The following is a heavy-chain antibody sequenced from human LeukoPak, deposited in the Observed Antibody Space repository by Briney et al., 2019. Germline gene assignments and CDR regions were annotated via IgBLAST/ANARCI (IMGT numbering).Heavy chain of an antibody. V-gene: IGHV4-4*07. J-gene: IGHJ4*02. Sequence: SETLSLTCTVSGGSISSYYWSWIRQPAGKGLEWIGRIYTSGSTNYNPSLKSRVTMSVDTSKNQFSLRLSSVTAADTAVYYCARERWKLLVVAFDYWGQGTLVTVSS. CDR1: GGSISSYY. CDR3: ARERWKLLVVAFDY. CDR2: IYTSGST. D-gene: IGHD1-26*01.